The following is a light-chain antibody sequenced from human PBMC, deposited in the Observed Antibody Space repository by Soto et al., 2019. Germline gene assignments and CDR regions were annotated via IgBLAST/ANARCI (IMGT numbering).Light chain of an antibody. Sequence: QSVLKQPPSVSGAPGQRGTISCTGSSSNIGAGYDVHWYQQLPGTAPKLLIYGNSNRTSGVPDRFSGSKSGTSASLAITGLQAEDEADYYCQSYDSSLSGHVVFGGGTKLTVL. CDR1: SSNIGAGYD. CDR3: QSYDSSLSGHVV. J-gene: IGLJ2*01. CDR2: GNS. V-gene: IGLV1-40*01.